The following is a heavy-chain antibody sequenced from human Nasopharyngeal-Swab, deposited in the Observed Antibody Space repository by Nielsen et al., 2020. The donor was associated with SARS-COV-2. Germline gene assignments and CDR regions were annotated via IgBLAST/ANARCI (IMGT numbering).Heavy chain of an antibody. J-gene: IGHJ4*02. CDR3: AKVQSGEDYFDY. D-gene: IGHD1-26*01. CDR1: GFTFDDFA. V-gene: IGHV3-9*01. Sequence: SLKISCAASGFTFDDFALHWVRQAPGKGLEWVSGISWNSGSIGYADSVKGRFTISRDNAKNSLYLQMNSLRPEDTALYYCAKVQSGEDYFDYWGQGTLVTVPS. CDR2: ISWNSGSI.